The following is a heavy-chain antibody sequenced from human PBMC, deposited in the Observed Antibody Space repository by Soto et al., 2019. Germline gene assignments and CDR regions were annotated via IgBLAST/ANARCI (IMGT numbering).Heavy chain of an antibody. J-gene: IGHJ2*01. CDR1: GFPFSSYA. Sequence: GGSLRLSCSASGFPFSSYAMHWVRQAPGKGLEYVSVINTYGTSTDYADSVKGRFTISRDNSKNTLYLQMSSLRPDDTAVYYCVKSVQLVWEPTDRDYWYLDLWGRGTLVTVSS. V-gene: IGHV3-64D*06. CDR3: VKSVQLVWEPTDRDYWYLDL. CDR2: INTYGTST. D-gene: IGHD6-6*01.